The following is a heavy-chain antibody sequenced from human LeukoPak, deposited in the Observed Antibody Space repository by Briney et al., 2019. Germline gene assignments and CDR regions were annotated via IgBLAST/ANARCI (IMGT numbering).Heavy chain of an antibody. V-gene: IGHV4-59*02. Sequence: PSETLSLTCTVSGGSVSSYYWSWIRQPPGKGLEWIGYIYYSGSTNYNPSLKSRDTISVDTSKNQFSLKLSSVTAADTAVYHCARDNWNYGSSMDVWGQGTTVTVSS. CDR3: ARDNWNYGSSMDV. J-gene: IGHJ6*02. CDR1: GGSVSSYY. D-gene: IGHD1-7*01. CDR2: IYYSGST.